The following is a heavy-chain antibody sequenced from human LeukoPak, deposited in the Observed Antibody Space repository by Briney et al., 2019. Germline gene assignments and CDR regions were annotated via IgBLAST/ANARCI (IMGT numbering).Heavy chain of an antibody. D-gene: IGHD1-1*01. J-gene: IGHJ3*02. CDR3: ARDRPDLSSWSTKIIHDAFDI. CDR2: INPNSGDT. CDR1: GFTFTGYY. V-gene: IGHV1-2*02. Sequence: ASVKVSCKASGFTFTGYYMHWVRQAPGQGLEWMGWINPNSGDTNYAQNFQGRVTMTRDTSISTAYMELSRLRSDDTDVYYCARDRPDLSSWSTKIIHDAFDIWGQGTVVTVSS.